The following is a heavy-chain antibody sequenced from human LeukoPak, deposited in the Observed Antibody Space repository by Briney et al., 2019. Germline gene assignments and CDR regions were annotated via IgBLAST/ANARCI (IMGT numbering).Heavy chain of an antibody. CDR1: GGSFSGYY. D-gene: IGHD5-18*01. J-gene: IGHJ6*03. Sequence: SETLSLTCAVYGGSFSGYYWSWIRQPPGKGLEWTGEINHSGSTNYNPSLKSRVTISVDTSKNQFSLKLSSVTAADTAVYYCARGRDSYGPNYYYYYMDVWGKGTTVTVSS. CDR2: INHSGST. V-gene: IGHV4-34*01. CDR3: ARGRDSYGPNYYYYYMDV.